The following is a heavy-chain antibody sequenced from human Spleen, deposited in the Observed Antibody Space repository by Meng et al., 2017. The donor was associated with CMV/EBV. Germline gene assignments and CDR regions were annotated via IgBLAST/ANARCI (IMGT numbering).Heavy chain of an antibody. J-gene: IGHJ6*02. V-gene: IGHV3-64*02. CDR2: ISSDGGST. Sequence: GGSLRLSCAASGFPFSAYAMYWVRQAPGKRLEYVSAISSDGGSTYYTDFVKGRFTISRDNSKKTLYLQMRSLRTEDMGVYYCASRGGVMEWTHYYGMDVWGQGTTVTVSS. CDR3: ASRGGVMEWTHYYGMDV. D-gene: IGHD3-16*01. CDR1: GFPFSAYA.